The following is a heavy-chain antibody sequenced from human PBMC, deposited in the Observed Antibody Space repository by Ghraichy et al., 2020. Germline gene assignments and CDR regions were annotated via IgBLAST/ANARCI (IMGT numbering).Heavy chain of an antibody. CDR1: GFTFSTYA. J-gene: IGHJ4*02. CDR2: ISPSGSST. V-gene: IGHV3-23*01. CDR3: ASWNHVES. Sequence: GSLNISCAASGFTFSTYAISWVRQAPGKGLEWVSRISPSGSSTSYADSVKGRFTISRDNSRNTVYLQVNSLRVEDTAVYYCASWNHVESWGQGTLVTVSS. D-gene: IGHD1-1*01.